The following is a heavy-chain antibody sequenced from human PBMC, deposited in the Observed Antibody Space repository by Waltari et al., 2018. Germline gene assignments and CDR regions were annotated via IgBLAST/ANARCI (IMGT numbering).Heavy chain of an antibody. CDR2: IKQDGSEK. CDR1: DFSVSDNY. Sequence: EVQFVESGGGLIQPGGSLTLSCAASDFSVSDNYMTWVRKVPGKGLEWVANIKQDGSEKYYVDSVKGRFTISRDNAKNSLYLQMNSLRAEDTAVYYCARGLSSAFDIWGQGTMVTVSS. J-gene: IGHJ3*02. CDR3: ARGLSSAFDI. V-gene: IGHV3-7*01.